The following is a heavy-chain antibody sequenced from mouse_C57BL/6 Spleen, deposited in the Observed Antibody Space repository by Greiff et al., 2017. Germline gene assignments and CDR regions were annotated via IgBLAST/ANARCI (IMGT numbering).Heavy chain of an antibody. CDR1: GYAFSSSW. CDR3: ARSPFDY. J-gene: IGHJ2*01. V-gene: IGHV1-82*01. Sequence: QVQLKQSGPELVKPGASVKISCKASGYAFSSSWMNWVKQRPGKGLEWIGRIYPGDGDTNYNGKFMGKATLTADKSSSTAYMQLSSLTSEDSAVSFCARSPFDYWGQGTTLTVSS. CDR2: IYPGDGDT.